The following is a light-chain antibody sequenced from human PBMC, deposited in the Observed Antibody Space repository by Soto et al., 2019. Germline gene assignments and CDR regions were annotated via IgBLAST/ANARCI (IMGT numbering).Light chain of an antibody. J-gene: IGLJ3*02. Sequence: QLVLTQSPSASASLGASVKLTCTLSSGHSSYAIAWHQQQPEKGPRYLMKLNSDGSHGKGDGIPDRFSGSSSGAERYLTISSLQSEDEADYYCQTWGTGNWVFGGGTKLTVL. CDR3: QTWGTGNWV. CDR2: LNSDGSH. V-gene: IGLV4-69*01. CDR1: SGHSSYA.